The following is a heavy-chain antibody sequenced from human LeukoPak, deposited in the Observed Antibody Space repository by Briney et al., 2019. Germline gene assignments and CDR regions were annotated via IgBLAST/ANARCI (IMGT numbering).Heavy chain of an antibody. CDR1: GFTFSSYG. D-gene: IGHD6-19*01. CDR3: ARSYSSGWPNDAFDI. CDR2: IWYDGSNK. Sequence: GGSLRLSCAASGFTFSSYGMHWVRQAPGKGLEWVAVIWYDGSNKYYADSVKGRFTVSRDNSKNTLYLQMNSLRAEDTAAYYCARSYSSGWPNDAFDIWGQGTMVTVSS. J-gene: IGHJ3*02. V-gene: IGHV3-33*01.